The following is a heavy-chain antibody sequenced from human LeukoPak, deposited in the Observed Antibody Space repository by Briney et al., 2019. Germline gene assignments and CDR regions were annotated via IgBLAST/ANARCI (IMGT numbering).Heavy chain of an antibody. Sequence: SETLSLACTVSGGSISSYYWSWTRQPAGKGLEWIGRVYTSGSTNNNPSLKSRVTMSVDTSKNQFSLKLSSVTAADTAVYYCARSYYGDYVLDAFDIWGQGTMVTVSS. CDR2: VYTSGST. D-gene: IGHD4-17*01. J-gene: IGHJ3*02. CDR3: ARSYYGDYVLDAFDI. CDR1: GGSISSYY. V-gene: IGHV4-4*07.